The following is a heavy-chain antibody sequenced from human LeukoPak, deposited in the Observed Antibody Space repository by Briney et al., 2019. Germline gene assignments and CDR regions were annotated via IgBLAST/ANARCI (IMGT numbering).Heavy chain of an antibody. V-gene: IGHV1-69*13. CDR2: IIPIFGTS. J-gene: IGHJ5*02. Sequence: GASVKVSCKASGGTFSSYAINWVRQAPGQGLEWMGGIIPIFGTSNYAHKFQGRVTITADESTSTAYMELSSLRSEDTAVYYCARDRPGRYCSTTRCYTASPFDPWGQGTLVTVSS. CDR3: ARDRPGRYCSTTRCYTASPFDP. D-gene: IGHD2-2*02. CDR1: GGTFSSYA.